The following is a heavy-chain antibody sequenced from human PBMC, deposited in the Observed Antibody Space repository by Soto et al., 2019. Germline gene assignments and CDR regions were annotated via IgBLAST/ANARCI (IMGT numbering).Heavy chain of an antibody. D-gene: IGHD2-15*01. J-gene: IGHJ3*01. CDR2: IHPGGQTI. Sequence: GSLRLSCASSGFTLSSSEMYWVRQAPGEGLEWISYIHPGGQTIFYAESVKGRFTISRDNAKHSVYLQMNSLRAEDTAVYYCARRGSRWGRGTKVTVSS. V-gene: IGHV3-48*03. CDR3: ARRGSR. CDR1: GFTLSSSE.